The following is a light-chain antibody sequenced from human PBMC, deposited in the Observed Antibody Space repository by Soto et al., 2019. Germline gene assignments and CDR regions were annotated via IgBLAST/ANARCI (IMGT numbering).Light chain of an antibody. V-gene: IGKV1-9*01. CDR3: EQLNDYLSIS. J-gene: IGKJ5*01. Sequence: DIQLTQSPSFLSASVGDRVTITCRASQGISSYLAWYQQKPGIAPKLLISGASTLQSGVPSRFSGSGSGTEFTLIITSLQPEDFATYYCEQLNDYLSISFGQGTRLEIK. CDR2: GAS. CDR1: QGISSY.